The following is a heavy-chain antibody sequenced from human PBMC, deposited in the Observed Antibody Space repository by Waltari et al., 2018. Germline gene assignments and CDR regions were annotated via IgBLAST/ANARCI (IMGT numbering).Heavy chain of an antibody. D-gene: IGHD3-3*01. CDR3: AREYYDFWSGYELAFGY. Sequence: EVQLVESGGGLVQPGGSLRLSCAASGFTFSSYWMHWVRQAPGKGLVWVSRINRDGSSTSYADSVKGRFTISRDNAKNTLYLQMNSLRAEDTAVYYCAREYYDFWSGYELAFGYWGQGTLVTVSS. V-gene: IGHV3-74*01. CDR2: INRDGSST. J-gene: IGHJ4*02. CDR1: GFTFSSYW.